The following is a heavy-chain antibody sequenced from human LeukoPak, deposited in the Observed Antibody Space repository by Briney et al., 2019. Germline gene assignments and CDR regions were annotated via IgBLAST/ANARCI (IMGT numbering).Heavy chain of an antibody. CDR1: GFTFSSYW. CDR3: ARGDSVVVPAATKFDP. J-gene: IGHJ5*02. D-gene: IGHD2-2*01. V-gene: IGHV3-7*01. Sequence: GGSLRLSCAASGFTFSSYWMSWVRQAPGKGLEWVANIKQDGSEKYYVDSVKGRFTISRDNAKNSLYLQMNSLRAEGTAVYYCARGDSVVVPAATKFDPWGQGTLVTVSS. CDR2: IKQDGSEK.